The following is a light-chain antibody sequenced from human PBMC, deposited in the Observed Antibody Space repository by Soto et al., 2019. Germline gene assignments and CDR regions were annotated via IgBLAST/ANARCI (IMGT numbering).Light chain of an antibody. V-gene: IGLV2-14*01. CDR1: SSDVGGYNY. J-gene: IGLJ2*01. CDR3: SSYTSSSTLVV. CDR2: DVS. Sequence: QSVLTQPASVSGSPGQSITISCTGTSSDVGGYNYVSWYQQHPGKAPKHMIYDVSNRPSGVSNRFSGSKSGNTASLPISGLQAEDEADYYCSSYTSSSTLVVFGGGTKLTVL.